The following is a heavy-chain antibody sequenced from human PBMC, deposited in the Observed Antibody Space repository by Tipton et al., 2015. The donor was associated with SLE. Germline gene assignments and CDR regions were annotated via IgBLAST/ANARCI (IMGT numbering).Heavy chain of an antibody. Sequence: LTCTVSGGSISSYYWSWIRQPPGKGLEWIGEINHSGSTNYNPSLKSRVTISVDTSKNQFSLKLSSVTAADTAVYYCATPGPQRAFDIWGQGTMVTVSS. CDR3: ATPGPQRAFDI. D-gene: IGHD3-10*01. CDR1: GGSISSYY. V-gene: IGHV4-34*01. J-gene: IGHJ3*02. CDR2: INHSGST.